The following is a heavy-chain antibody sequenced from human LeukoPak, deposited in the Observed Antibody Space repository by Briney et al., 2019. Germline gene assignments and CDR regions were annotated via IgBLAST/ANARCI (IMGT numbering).Heavy chain of an antibody. CDR3: GTAMVRGVGLDY. J-gene: IGHJ4*02. D-gene: IGHD3-10*01. V-gene: IGHV1-24*01. CDR2: FDREDGET. Sequence: ASVKVSCKVSGYTLTELSMHRVRQAPGKGLEWMGGFDREDGETIYAQKFQGRVTITEDTSTDTAYMELSSLRSEDAAVYYCGTAMVRGVGLDYWGQGTLVTVSS. CDR1: GYTLTELS.